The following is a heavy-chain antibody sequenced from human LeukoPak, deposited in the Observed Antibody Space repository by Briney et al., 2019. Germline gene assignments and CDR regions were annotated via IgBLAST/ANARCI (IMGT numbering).Heavy chain of an antibody. CDR3: AKFGVDYDMDV. V-gene: IGHV4-59*11. J-gene: IGHJ6*02. CDR2: IHYTGKP. D-gene: IGHD3-16*01. Sequence: SQTLSLTRSVSVGSTSGHYWTWIRQPPGKGLELIGQIHYTGKPDYNPSLKSRITISVDTSKNQVALQVSSVTAADSAIYYCAKFGVDYDMDVWGHGTTVTVFS. CDR1: VGSTSGHY.